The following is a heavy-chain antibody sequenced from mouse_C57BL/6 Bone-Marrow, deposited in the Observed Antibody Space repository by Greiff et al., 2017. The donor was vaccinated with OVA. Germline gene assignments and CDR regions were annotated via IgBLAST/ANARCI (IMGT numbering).Heavy chain of an antibody. CDR1: GFTFSDYG. CDR3: ARHDLCYDYEAWFAY. D-gene: IGHD2-4*01. V-gene: IGHV5-15*01. Sequence: EVQLVESGGGLVQPGGSLKLSCAASGFTFSDYGMAWVRQAPRKGPEWVAFISNLAYSIYYADTVTGRFTISRENAKNTLYLEMSSLRSEDTAMYYCARHDLCYDYEAWFAYWGQGTLVTVSA. CDR2: ISNLAYSI. J-gene: IGHJ3*01.